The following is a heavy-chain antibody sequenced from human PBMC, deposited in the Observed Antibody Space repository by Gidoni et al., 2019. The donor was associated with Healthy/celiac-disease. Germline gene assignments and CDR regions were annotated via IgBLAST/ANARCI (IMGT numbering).Heavy chain of an antibody. CDR1: GGSISSYY. CDR3: ARRTIVAYYGMDV. D-gene: IGHD5-12*01. Sequence: QVQLQESGPGLVKPSETLSPTCTVSGGSISSYYWSWIRQPPGKGLEWIGYIYYSGSTNYNPSLKGRVTISVDTSKNQFSLKLSSVTAADTAVYYCARRTIVAYYGMDVWGQGTTVTVSS. V-gene: IGHV4-59*08. CDR2: IYYSGST. J-gene: IGHJ6*02.